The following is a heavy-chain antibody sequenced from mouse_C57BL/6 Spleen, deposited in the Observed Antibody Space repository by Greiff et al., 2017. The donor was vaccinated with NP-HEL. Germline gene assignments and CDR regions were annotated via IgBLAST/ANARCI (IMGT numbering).Heavy chain of an antibody. D-gene: IGHD2-4*01. CDR3: AREDDYLMFAY. CDR1: GYAFTNYL. J-gene: IGHJ3*01. CDR2: INPGSGGT. Sequence: QVQLQQSGAELVRPGTSVKVSCKASGYAFTNYLIEWVKQRPGQGLEWIGVINPGSGGTNYNEKFKGKATLTADKSSSTAYMQLSSLTSEDSAVYFCAREDDYLMFAYWVQGTLVTVSA. V-gene: IGHV1-54*01.